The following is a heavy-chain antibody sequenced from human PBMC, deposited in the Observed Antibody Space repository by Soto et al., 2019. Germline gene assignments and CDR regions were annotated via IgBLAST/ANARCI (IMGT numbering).Heavy chain of an antibody. V-gene: IGHV1-18*01. D-gene: IGHD6-13*01. CDR3: ARDGEAPAGGNYYYYGMDV. J-gene: IGHJ6*02. Sequence: GASVKVSCKASGYTFSKYGITWVRQAPGQGLEWMGWISAYNGHTNYAQRFQGRVTMTTDTSTSTAYMEMRSLRSDDTAVYFCARDGEAPAGGNYYYYGMDVWGQGTTVTVSS. CDR2: ISAYNGHT. CDR1: GYTFSKYG.